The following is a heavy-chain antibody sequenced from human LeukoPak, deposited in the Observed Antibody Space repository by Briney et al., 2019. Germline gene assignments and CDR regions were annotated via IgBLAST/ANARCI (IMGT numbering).Heavy chain of an antibody. CDR1: GGSISSSYY. CDR3: ASQGSGGSYYYYMDV. D-gene: IGHD2-15*01. Sequence: SETLSLTCTVSGGSISSSYYWGWIRQPPGKGLEWIGSIYYRGGTYHNPSLKSRVTISVDASKNQFSLKLSSVTAADTAVYYCASQGSGGSYYYYMDVWGKGTTVTVSS. CDR2: IYYRGGT. V-gene: IGHV4-39*01. J-gene: IGHJ6*03.